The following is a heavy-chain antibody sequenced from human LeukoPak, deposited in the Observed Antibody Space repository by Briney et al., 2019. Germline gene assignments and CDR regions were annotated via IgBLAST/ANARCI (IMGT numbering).Heavy chain of an antibody. CDR1: GGSFSGYY. J-gene: IGHJ4*02. V-gene: IGHV4-34*01. Sequence: SETLSLTCAVYGGSFSGYYWNWIRQPPGKGLEWIGEINHSGSTNYNPSLKSRVTISIDTSKNQFFLKLTSVTAADTVVYYCARRVDYWGQGTLVTVSS. CDR2: INHSGST. CDR3: ARRVDY.